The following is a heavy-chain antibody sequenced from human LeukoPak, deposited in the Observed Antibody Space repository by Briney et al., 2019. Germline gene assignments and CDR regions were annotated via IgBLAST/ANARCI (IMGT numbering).Heavy chain of an antibody. CDR1: RFTFSSYA. CDR3: AQDRFYAEYFQH. CDR2: ISGSGGST. J-gene: IGHJ1*01. V-gene: IGHV3-23*01. Sequence: GGSLRLSCAASRFTFSSYAMSWVRQAPGKGLEWVSAISGSGGSTYYADSVKGRFTISRDNSKNTLYLQMNSLRAEDTAVYYCAQDRFYAEYFQHWGQGTLVTVSS.